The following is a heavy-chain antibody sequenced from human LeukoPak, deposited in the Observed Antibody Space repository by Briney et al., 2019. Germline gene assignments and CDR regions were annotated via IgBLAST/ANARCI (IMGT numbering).Heavy chain of an antibody. CDR2: IYYSGST. D-gene: IGHD3-10*01. CDR3: ARDRKVRGVTSYYYYGMDV. V-gene: IGHV4-59*01. Sequence: PSETLSLTCTVSGGSISSYYWSWIRQPPGKGLEWIGYIYYSGSTNYNPSLKSRVTISVDTSKNQFSLKLSSVNAADTAVYYCARDRKVRGVTSYYYYGMDVCGQGTTVTVSS. J-gene: IGHJ6*02. CDR1: GGSISSYY.